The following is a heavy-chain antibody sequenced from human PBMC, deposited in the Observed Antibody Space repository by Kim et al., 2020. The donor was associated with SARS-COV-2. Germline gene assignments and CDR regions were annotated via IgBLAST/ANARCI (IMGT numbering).Heavy chain of an antibody. CDR1: GYSFTSYW. V-gene: IGHV5-10-1*01. Sequence: GESLKISCKGSGYSFTSYWISWVRQMPGKGLEWMGRIDPSDSYTNYSPSFQGHVTISADKSISTAYLQWSSLMASDTAMYYCARHPAGCSGGSCRLYYYYGMDVWGQGTTVTVSS. J-gene: IGHJ6*02. D-gene: IGHD2-15*01. CDR2: IDPSDSYT. CDR3: ARHPAGCSGGSCRLYYYYGMDV.